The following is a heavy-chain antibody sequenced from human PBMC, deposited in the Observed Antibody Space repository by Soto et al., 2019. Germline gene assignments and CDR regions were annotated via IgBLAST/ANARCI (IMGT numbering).Heavy chain of an antibody. CDR2: IYQSGKT. J-gene: IGHJ4*02. CDR1: GFPVSYGYY. D-gene: IGHD2-2*01. V-gene: IGHV4-38-2*01. Sequence: SETLSLTCGVSGFPVSYGYYWGWIRQPPGKGLEWLGSIYQSGKTYYNPSLKSRLTLSMDTSKNEFSVRLRSVTAADTAVYFSARLSCSSVSCYKDYWGPGVHVTVYS. CDR3: ARLSCSSVSCYKDY.